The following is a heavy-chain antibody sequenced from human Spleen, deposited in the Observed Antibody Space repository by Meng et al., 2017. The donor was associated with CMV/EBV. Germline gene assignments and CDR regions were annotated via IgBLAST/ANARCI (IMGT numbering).Heavy chain of an antibody. V-gene: IGHV3-7*01. D-gene: IGHD2-2*01. J-gene: IGHJ4*02. Sequence: GESLKISCAASGFTFSTYWMTWVRQPPGKGLEWVPNIRQDGGETYYVDAVKGRFTVSRDNAKKSLFLQMNSLRADDTAVCYCARETDCSSTTCRRGDLDYLDHWAQGTLVTVSS. CDR1: GFTFSTYW. CDR2: IRQDGGET. CDR3: ARETDCSSTTCRRGDLDYLDH.